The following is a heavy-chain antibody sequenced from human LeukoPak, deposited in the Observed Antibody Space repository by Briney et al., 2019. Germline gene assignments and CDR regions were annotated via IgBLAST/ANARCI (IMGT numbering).Heavy chain of an antibody. V-gene: IGHV3-23*01. CDR2: ISGSGGST. J-gene: IGHJ4*02. CDR1: GFTFSSYA. CDR3: AKDPLPYDFWSGYWKDY. Sequence: GGSLRPSCAASGFTFSSYAMSWVRQAPGKGLEWVSAISGSGGSTYYAHSVKGRFTISRDNSKNTLYLQMNSLRAEDTAVYYCAKDPLPYDFWSGYWKDYWGQGTLVTVSS. D-gene: IGHD3-3*01.